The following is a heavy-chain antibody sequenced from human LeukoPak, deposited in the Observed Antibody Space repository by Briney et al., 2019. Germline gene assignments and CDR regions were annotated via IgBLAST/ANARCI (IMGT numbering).Heavy chain of an antibody. D-gene: IGHD3-22*01. V-gene: IGHV1-69*01. CDR1: GGTFSSYA. CDR2: IIPIFGTA. Sequence: SVKVSCKASGGTFSSYAISWVRQAPGQGLEWMGGIIPIFGTANYAQKFQGRVTITADESTSTAYMELSSLRSEDTAVYYCARVAYDSSGYYFPFDYWGQGTLVIVSS. CDR3: ARVAYDSSGYYFPFDY. J-gene: IGHJ4*02.